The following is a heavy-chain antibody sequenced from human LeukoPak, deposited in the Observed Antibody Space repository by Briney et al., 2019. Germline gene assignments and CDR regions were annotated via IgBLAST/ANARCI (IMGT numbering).Heavy chain of an antibody. V-gene: IGHV3-48*02. CDR2: ISSSSSSI. CDR3: ARSAYSYGPTFDY. Sequence: GGSLRLSCAASGFTFSSYSRNWVRQAPGKGLEGVSYISSSSSSIYYADSVKGRFTISRDNAKNSLYLQMNSLRDEDTSVYYCARSAYSYGPTFDYWGQGTLVTVSS. D-gene: IGHD5-18*01. J-gene: IGHJ4*02. CDR1: GFTFSSYS.